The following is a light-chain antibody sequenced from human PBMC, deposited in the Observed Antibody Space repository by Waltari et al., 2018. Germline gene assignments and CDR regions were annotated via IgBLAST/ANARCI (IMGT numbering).Light chain of an antibody. CDR3: CSYAGSSTVM. V-gene: IGLV2-23*02. CDR2: EVN. CDR1: TSNVGNYDL. J-gene: IGLJ3*02. Sequence: QSALTQPASVSGSPGQSITISCTGTTSNVGNYDLVSWYQHHPGKAPKLIISEVNKRPSGISDRFSGSKSGNTASLTISGLLTEDEADYYCCSYAGSSTVMFGGGTKLTVL.